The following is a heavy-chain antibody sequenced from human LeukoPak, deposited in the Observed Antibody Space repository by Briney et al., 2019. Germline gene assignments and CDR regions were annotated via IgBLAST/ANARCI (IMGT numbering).Heavy chain of an antibody. D-gene: IGHD6-13*01. CDR3: ARRSQYSSSWDFDY. Sequence: PGGSLRLSCAASGFTFSSSWMTWVRQAPGEGLVWVSRINSDGSSTSYADSVKGRFTISRDNAKNTLYLQMNSLRAEDTAVYYCARRSQYSSSWDFDYWGQGTLVTVSS. V-gene: IGHV3-74*01. J-gene: IGHJ4*02. CDR2: INSDGSST. CDR1: GFTFSSSW.